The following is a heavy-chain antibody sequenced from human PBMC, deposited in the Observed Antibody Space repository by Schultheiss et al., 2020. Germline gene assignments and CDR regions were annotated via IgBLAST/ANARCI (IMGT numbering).Heavy chain of an antibody. Sequence: GGSLRLSCAASGFDFSDYYMSWIRQAPGKGLEWVSAISGSGGSTYYADSVKGRFTISRDNAKNSLYLQMNSLRAEDTAVYYCARDWVWAVTTSYYYYYGMDVWGQGTTVTVSS. J-gene: IGHJ6*02. CDR3: ARDWVWAVTTSYYYYYGMDV. CDR2: ISGSGGST. V-gene: IGHV3-11*04. D-gene: IGHD4-17*01. CDR1: GFDFSDYY.